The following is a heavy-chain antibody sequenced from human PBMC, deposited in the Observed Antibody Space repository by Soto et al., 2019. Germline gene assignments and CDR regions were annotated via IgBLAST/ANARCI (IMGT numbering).Heavy chain of an antibody. CDR2: IKTNAEAETT. CDR3: TTGSDEGY. Sequence: ESGGGLVTPGGSLRLSCAASGFTFTNAWMNWVRQAPGKGLEWVGRIKTNAEAETTDYSTPVKGRFTISRDDSKNTLYLQLNSPRIEDTAVYYCTTGSDEGYWGQGALVTVSS. V-gene: IGHV3-15*07. J-gene: IGHJ4*02. D-gene: IGHD1-26*01. CDR1: GFTFTNAW.